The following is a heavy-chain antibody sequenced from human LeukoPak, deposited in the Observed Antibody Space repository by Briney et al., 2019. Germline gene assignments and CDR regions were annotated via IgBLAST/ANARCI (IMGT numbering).Heavy chain of an antibody. Sequence: ASVKVSCKASGYTFTGYYMHWVRQAPGQGLEWMGRINPNSGGTNYAQKFQGRVTMTRDTSISTAYMELSSLRSDATAVYYCARKIDCGGDCWVFDYWGQGTLVTVSS. V-gene: IGHV1-2*06. J-gene: IGHJ4*02. CDR3: ARKIDCGGDCWVFDY. CDR2: INPNSGGT. D-gene: IGHD2-21*02. CDR1: GYTFTGYY.